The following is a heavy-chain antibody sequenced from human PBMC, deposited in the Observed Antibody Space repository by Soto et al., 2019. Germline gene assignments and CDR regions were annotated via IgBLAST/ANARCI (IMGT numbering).Heavy chain of an antibody. V-gene: IGHV5-10-1*01. J-gene: IGHJ6*02. CDR2: IDPSDSYT. CDR1: GYSFTSYW. Sequence: GESLKISCKGSGYSFTSYWISWMRQMPGKGLEWMGRIDPSDSYTNYSPSFQGHVTISADKSISTAYLQWSSLKASDTAMYYCARHDGYSYGSYYYGMDVWGQGTTVTVSS. CDR3: ARHDGYSYGSYYYGMDV. D-gene: IGHD5-18*01.